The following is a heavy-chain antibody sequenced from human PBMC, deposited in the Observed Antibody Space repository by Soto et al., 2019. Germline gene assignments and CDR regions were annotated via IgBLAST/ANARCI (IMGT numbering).Heavy chain of an antibody. V-gene: IGHV3-7*03. D-gene: IGHD3-10*01. CDR1: GFTFSDAW. Sequence: PGGSLRLSCAGSGFTFSDAWMSWVRQVPGKGLEWVGRIKGDGSEISYVDYVKGRFTISRDNAKNSLYLQMNSLRVEDTAVYYCAKDIRGQRITMVRGVYTDAFDIWGQGTMVTVAS. J-gene: IGHJ3*02. CDR2: IKGDGSEI. CDR3: AKDIRGQRITMVRGVYTDAFDI.